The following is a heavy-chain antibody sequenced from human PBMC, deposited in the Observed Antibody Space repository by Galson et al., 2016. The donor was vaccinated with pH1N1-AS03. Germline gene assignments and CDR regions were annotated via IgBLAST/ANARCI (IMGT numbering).Heavy chain of an antibody. Sequence: QSGAEVKKPGESLRISCKVYGYNFMSYWIGWVRQMPGKGLEWMGIIVPDDSDTTYSPSFQGQVTISADKSISTASSTAYLEWRSLKASDTAMYYCATSVTVVRGGYDAFDIWGQGTMVTVSS. V-gene: IGHV5-51*03. CDR1: GYNFMSYW. D-gene: IGHD3-10*01. J-gene: IGHJ3*02. CDR2: IVPDDSDT. CDR3: ATSVTVVRGGYDAFDI.